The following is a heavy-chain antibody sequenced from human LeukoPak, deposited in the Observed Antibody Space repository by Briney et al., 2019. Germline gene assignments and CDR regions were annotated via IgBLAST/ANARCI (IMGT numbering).Heavy chain of an antibody. J-gene: IGHJ3*02. CDR3: AAVGWEPLEI. V-gene: IGHV1-58*01. CDR1: GFTFIRSA. CDR2: IVVGSGNT. Sequence: SVKDSCKASGFTFIRSALQWVRQARGKRLEWIGCIVVGSGNTKYPQKLQARVTITRHMSTSTAYMELSSLRSEDTAVYYCAAVGWEPLEIWGQGTMVTVSS. D-gene: IGHD1-26*01.